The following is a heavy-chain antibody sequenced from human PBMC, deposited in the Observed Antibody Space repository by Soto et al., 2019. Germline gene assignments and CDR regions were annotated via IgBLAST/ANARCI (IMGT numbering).Heavy chain of an antibody. CDR3: ARERRQWLVPTDY. CDR2: ISYDGSNK. CDR1: GFTFSSFG. V-gene: IGHV3-30*03. D-gene: IGHD6-19*01. J-gene: IGHJ4*02. Sequence: QVQLVESGGGVVQPGTSLRLSCAASGFTFSSFGMHWVRQAPGKGLEWVAGISYDGSNKYYADSMKGRVTISRDNTNKNLNLVMDSLRPEDTAVYYCARERRQWLVPTDYWGQGTLGTVSS.